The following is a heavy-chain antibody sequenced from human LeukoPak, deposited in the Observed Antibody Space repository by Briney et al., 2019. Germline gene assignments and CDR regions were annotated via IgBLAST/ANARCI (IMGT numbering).Heavy chain of an antibody. CDR1: GFSFSTYG. CDR2: VSYDGSKQ. V-gene: IGHV3-33*06. J-gene: IGHJ1*01. CDR3: AKGKFWTGIGEFFLY. D-gene: IGHD3/OR15-3a*01. Sequence: PGGSLRLTCAASGFSFSTYGMFWVRQAPGKGLEWLGVVSYDGSKQYYADSVKGRFTISRDNSKNTLYLQMDSLRAEDTAVYYCAKGKFWTGIGEFFLYWGQGTLVTVSS.